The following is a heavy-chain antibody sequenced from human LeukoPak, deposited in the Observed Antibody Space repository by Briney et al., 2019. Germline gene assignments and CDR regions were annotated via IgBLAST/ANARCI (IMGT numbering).Heavy chain of an antibody. CDR1: GGSISSYY. D-gene: IGHD1-1*01. CDR3: ARLEAYYYYMDV. Sequence: SETLSLTCTVSGGSISSYYWSWIRQPPGKGLEWIGYIYTRGSTNYNPSLKSRVTISVDTSKNQFSLKLSSVTAADTAVYYCARLEAYYYYMDVWGKGTTVTVSS. CDR2: IYTRGST. V-gene: IGHV4-4*09. J-gene: IGHJ6*03.